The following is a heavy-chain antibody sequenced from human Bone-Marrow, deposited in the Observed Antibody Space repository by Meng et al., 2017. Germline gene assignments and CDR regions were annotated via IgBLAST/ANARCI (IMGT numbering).Heavy chain of an antibody. CDR3: ARVVWFGESYY. J-gene: IGHJ4*02. D-gene: IGHD3-10*01. CDR1: GYSISSGYY. Sequence: SETLSLTCTVSGYSISSGYYWGWIRQPPGKGLEWIGSIYHSGSTYYNPSLKSRVTISVDTSKNQFSLKLSSVTAADTAVYYCARVVWFGESYYWGQGTL. V-gene: IGHV4-38-2*02. CDR2: IYHSGST.